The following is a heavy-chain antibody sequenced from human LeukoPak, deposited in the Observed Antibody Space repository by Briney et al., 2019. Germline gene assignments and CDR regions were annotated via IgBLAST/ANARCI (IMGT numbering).Heavy chain of an antibody. J-gene: IGHJ6*03. CDR1: GFTFSSHA. V-gene: IGHV3-23*01. CDR3: ARGRGYYYNMDV. CDR2: ISSSGGRT. Sequence: PGGSLRLSCAASGFTFSSHAMNWVRQGPGKGLEWVSAISSSGGRTYYADSVEGRFTISRDRSKNTLNLQMKSLRVEDTAVYFCARGRGYYYNMDVWGKGTTVTVS. D-gene: IGHD3-10*01.